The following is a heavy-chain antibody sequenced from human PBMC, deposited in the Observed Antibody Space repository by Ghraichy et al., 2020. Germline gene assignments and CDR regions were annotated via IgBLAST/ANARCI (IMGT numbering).Heavy chain of an antibody. Sequence: SETLSLTCTVSGGSISSSSYYWGWIRQPPGKGLEWIGSIYYSGSTYYNPSLKSRVTISVDTSKNQFSLKLSSVTAADTAVYYCARPSAVTMGHDAFDIWGQGTKVTVSS. CDR3: ARPSAVTMGHDAFDI. CDR2: IYYSGST. CDR1: GGSISSSSYY. V-gene: IGHV4-39*01. J-gene: IGHJ3*02. D-gene: IGHD4-17*01.